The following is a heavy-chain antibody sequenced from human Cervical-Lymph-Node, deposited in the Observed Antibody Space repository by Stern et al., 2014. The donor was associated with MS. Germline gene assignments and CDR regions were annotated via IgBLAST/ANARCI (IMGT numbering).Heavy chain of an antibody. CDR2: IIPIFGTA. J-gene: IGHJ3*02. D-gene: IGHD3-22*01. CDR3: ARDLHRVYYDSSGYGDAFDI. CDR1: GGTFSSYA. Sequence: QVQLVQSGAEVKKPGSSGKVSCKASGGTFSSYAISWVRQAPGQGLEWMGGIIPIFGTANYAQKFQGRVTITADESTSTAYMELSSLRSEDTAVYYCARDLHRVYYDSSGYGDAFDIWGQGTMVTVSS. V-gene: IGHV1-69*01.